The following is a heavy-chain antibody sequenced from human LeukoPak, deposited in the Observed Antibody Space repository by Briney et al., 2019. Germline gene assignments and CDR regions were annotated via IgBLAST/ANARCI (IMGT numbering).Heavy chain of an antibody. J-gene: IGHJ4*02. CDR1: GYSFTSYR. V-gene: IGHV5-51*01. Sequence: GESLKISCKGSGYSFTSYRIGWVRQMPGKGLEWMGIIYPGDSDTRYSPSFQGQVTISADKSISTAYLQWSSLKASDTAMYYCARPTGLGNYDSSGYYYFDYWGQGTLVTVSS. D-gene: IGHD3-22*01. CDR2: IYPGDSDT. CDR3: ARPTGLGNYDSSGYYYFDY.